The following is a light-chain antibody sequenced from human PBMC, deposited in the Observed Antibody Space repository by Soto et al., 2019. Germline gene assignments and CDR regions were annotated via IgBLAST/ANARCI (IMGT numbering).Light chain of an antibody. Sequence: DIQMTQSPSSLSASVGDRVTITCQASQDIIYYLNWYQQKPGRAPKLLIYDASNLEEGVASRFSGSGSGTVYTFTISRLQPEDIATYYCQQYDNLPLTFGGGTKVEI. J-gene: IGKJ4*01. CDR1: QDIIYY. CDR2: DAS. V-gene: IGKV1-33*01. CDR3: QQYDNLPLT.